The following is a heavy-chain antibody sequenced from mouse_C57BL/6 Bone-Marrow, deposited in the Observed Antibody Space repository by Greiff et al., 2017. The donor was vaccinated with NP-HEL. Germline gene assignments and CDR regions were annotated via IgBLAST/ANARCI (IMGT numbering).Heavy chain of an antibody. CDR2: IYPGSGST. D-gene: IGHD2-4*01. V-gene: IGHV1-55*01. Sequence: VKLQQPGAELVKPGASVKMSCKASGYTFTSYWITWVKQRPGQGLEWIGDIYPGSGSTNYNEKFKSKATLTVDTSSSTAYMQLSSLTSEDSAVYYCARPSYYDYDEGAFDYWGQGTTLTVSS. CDR3: ARPSYYDYDEGAFDY. CDR1: GYTFTSYW. J-gene: IGHJ2*01.